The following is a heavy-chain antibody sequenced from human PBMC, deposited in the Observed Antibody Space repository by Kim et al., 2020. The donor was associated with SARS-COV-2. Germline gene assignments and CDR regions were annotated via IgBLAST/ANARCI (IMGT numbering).Heavy chain of an antibody. D-gene: IGHD5-18*01. V-gene: IGHV5-51*01. J-gene: IGHJ5*02. CDR2: IFPGDSDT. Sequence: GESLKISCQGPGYNPDNYWLGWVRQMPGKGLEWVGIIFPGDSDTRYGPSFQGQVTMSADMSSNTAYLQWSSLQASDTATYYCARGTTAMNPAYFDLWGPGTPTEYGARATTALSPASFDPRGPGTRVTVSS. CDR1: GYNPDNYW. CDR3: ARGTTAMNPAYFDLWGPGTPTEYGARATTALSPASFDP.